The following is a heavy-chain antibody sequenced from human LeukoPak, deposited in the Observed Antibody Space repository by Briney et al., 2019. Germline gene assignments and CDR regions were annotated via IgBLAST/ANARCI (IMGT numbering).Heavy chain of an antibody. CDR2: ISYDGSNK. CDR1: GFTFSSYA. Sequence: GGSLRLSCAASGFTFSSYAMHWVRQAPGKGLEWVAVISYDGSNKYYADSVKGRFTISRDNSKNTLCLQMNSLRAEDTAVYYCARDPHGSSGYYHDYWGQGTLVTVSS. D-gene: IGHD3-22*01. V-gene: IGHV3-30*04. J-gene: IGHJ4*02. CDR3: ARDPHGSSGYYHDY.